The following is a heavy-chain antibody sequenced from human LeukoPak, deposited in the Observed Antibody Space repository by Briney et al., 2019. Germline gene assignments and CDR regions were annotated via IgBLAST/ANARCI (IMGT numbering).Heavy chain of an antibody. CDR1: GFTFSSYG. CDR3: AKDTSAAGDMNFDY. D-gene: IGHD6-13*01. J-gene: IGHJ4*02. CDR2: ISYDGSNK. V-gene: IGHV3-30*18. Sequence: GRSLRLSCAASGFTFSSYGMHWVRQAPGKGLEWVAVISYDGSNKYYADSVKGRFTISRDNSKNTLYLQMNSLRAEDTAVYYCAKDTSAAGDMNFDYWGQGTLVTVSS.